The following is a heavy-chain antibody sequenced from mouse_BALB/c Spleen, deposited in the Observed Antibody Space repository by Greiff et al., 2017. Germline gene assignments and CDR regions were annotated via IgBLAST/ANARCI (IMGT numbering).Heavy chain of an antibody. V-gene: IGHV5-6-2*01. CDR1: GFTFSSYY. J-gene: IGHJ1*01. D-gene: IGHD2-4*01. CDR3: ARNDYDVLYWYFDV. CDR2: INSNGGST. Sequence: EVKLVESGGGLVKLGGSLKLSCAASGFTFSSYYMSWVRQTPEKRLELVAAINSNGGSTYYPDTVKGRFTISRDNAKNTLYLQMSSLKSEDTALDYCARNDYDVLYWYFDVWGAGTTVTVSA.